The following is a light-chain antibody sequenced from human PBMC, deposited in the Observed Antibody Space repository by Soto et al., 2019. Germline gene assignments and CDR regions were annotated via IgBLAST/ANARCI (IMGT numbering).Light chain of an antibody. J-gene: IGKJ1*01. V-gene: IGKV4-1*01. CDR1: QSVLFTSNNKNY. CDR2: WAS. Sequence: DIVMTQSPDSLAVSLGERASINCRSSQSVLFTSNNKNYLAWYQQKPGQPPKLLIYWASTRESGVPDRFSGSGSGTDFTLTIRSLQAEDVAVYYCQQYYSAPWMFGQGTKGEIK. CDR3: QQYYSAPWM.